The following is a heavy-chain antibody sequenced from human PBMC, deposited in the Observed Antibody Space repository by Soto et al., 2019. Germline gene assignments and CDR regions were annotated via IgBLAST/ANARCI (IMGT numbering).Heavy chain of an antibody. D-gene: IGHD6-6*01. CDR3: ARDYSSSSYYFDY. V-gene: IGHV3-33*01. J-gene: IGHJ4*02. Sequence: GGSLRLSCAASGFTFSSYGMHWVRQAPGKGLEWVAVIWYDGSNKYYADSVGGRFTISRDNSKNTLYLQMNSLRAEDTAVYYCARDYSSSSYYFDYWGQGTLVTVSS. CDR2: IWYDGSNK. CDR1: GFTFSSYG.